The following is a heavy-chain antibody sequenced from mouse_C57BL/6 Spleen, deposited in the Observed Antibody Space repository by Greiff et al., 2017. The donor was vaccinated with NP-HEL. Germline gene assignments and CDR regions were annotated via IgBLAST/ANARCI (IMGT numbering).Heavy chain of an antibody. CDR2: INPNNGGT. CDR3: ARTGDGYSFDY. CDR1: GYTFTDYN. Sequence: EVKLQESGPELVKPGASVKMSCKASGYTFTDYNMHWVKQSHGKSLEWIGYINPNNGGTSYNQKFKGKATLTVNKSSSTAYMELRSLTSEDSAVYYCARTGDGYSFDYWGQGTTLTVSS. J-gene: IGHJ2*01. V-gene: IGHV1-22*01. D-gene: IGHD2-3*01.